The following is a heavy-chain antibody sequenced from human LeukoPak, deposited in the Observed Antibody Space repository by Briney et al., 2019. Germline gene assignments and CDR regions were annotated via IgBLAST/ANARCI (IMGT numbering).Heavy chain of an antibody. V-gene: IGHV3-21*01. J-gene: IGHJ5*02. CDR2: ISSSSNFI. CDR3: ARVVIGGWFDP. Sequence: GGSLRLSCAASGFTFTTFRMTWVRQAPGKGLEWVSTISSSSNFIYYAVSVKGRFTISRDNARNSMYLQMSSLRVEDTAVYYCARVVIGGWFDPWGREPWSPSPQ. CDR1: GFTFTTFR. D-gene: IGHD3-16*01.